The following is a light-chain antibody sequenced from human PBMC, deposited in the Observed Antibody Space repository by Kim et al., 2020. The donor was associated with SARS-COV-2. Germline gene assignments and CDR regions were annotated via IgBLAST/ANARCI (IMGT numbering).Light chain of an antibody. CDR2: QDS. CDR1: KLGDKY. J-gene: IGLJ2*01. Sequence: VSPGQTASITCSGDKLGDKYAFWYQQKPGQAPVLGIYQDSKRPSGIPERFSGSNSGNTATLTISGTQAMDEADYYCQAWDSSTVVFGGGTQLTVL. CDR3: QAWDSSTVV. V-gene: IGLV3-1*01.